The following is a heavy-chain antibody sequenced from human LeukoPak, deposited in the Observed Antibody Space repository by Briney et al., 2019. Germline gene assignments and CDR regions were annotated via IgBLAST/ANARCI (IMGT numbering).Heavy chain of an antibody. Sequence: TLSLTCTVSGGSISSGGYYWSWIRQHPRKGLEWIGYIYYSGSTYYNPSLKSRVTISVDTSKNQFSLKLSSVTAADTAVYYCARSVLLWFGESTYFDYWGQGTLVTVSS. D-gene: IGHD3-10*01. CDR2: IYYSGST. V-gene: IGHV4-31*03. J-gene: IGHJ4*02. CDR3: ARSVLLWFGESTYFDY. CDR1: GGSISSGGYY.